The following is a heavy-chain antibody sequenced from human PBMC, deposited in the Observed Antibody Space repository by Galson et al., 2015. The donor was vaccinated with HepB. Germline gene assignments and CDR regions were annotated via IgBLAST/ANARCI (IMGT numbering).Heavy chain of an antibody. J-gene: IGHJ5*02. V-gene: IGHV3-33*01. CDR2: IWYDGSNK. CDR3: ARDCAVADGSGWFDP. Sequence: SLRLSCAASGFTFSSYGMHWVRQAPGKGLEWVAVIWYDGSNKYYADSVKGRFTISRDNSKNTLYLQMNSLRAEDTAVYYCARDCAVADGSGWFDPWGQGTLVTVSS. CDR1: GFTFSSYG. D-gene: IGHD2-21*01.